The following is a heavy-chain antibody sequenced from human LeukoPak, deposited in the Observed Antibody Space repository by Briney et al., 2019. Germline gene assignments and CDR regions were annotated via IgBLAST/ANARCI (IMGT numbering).Heavy chain of an antibody. J-gene: IGHJ6*02. V-gene: IGHV4-59*08. Sequence: PAETLSLTCTVSGGSINSNYWSWIRQPPGKGLEWIGYIYYSGSTNYNPSLESRATISLDTSKNQFSLRLSSVTAADTAVYYCARRSGFYYGVDVWGHGSTVSVSS. CDR1: GGSINSNY. CDR2: IYYSGST. CDR3: ARRSGFYYGVDV.